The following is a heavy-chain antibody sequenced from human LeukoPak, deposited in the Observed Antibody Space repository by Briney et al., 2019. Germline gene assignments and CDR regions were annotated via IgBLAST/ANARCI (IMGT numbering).Heavy chain of an antibody. J-gene: IGHJ4*02. CDR3: AKMGNPAAVTTDY. CDR2: IYYSGST. V-gene: IGHV4-39*07. CDR1: GGSISSSSYY. Sequence: SETLSLTCTVSGGSISSSSYYWGWIRQPPGKGLEWIGSIYYSGSTYYNPSLKSRVTISVDTSKNQFSLKLSSVTAADTAIYYCAKMGNPAAVTTDYWGQGTLVTVSS. D-gene: IGHD4-17*01.